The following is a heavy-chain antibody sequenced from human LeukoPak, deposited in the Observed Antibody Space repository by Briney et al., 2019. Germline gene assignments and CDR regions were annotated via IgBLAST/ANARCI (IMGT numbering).Heavy chain of an antibody. D-gene: IGHD3-22*01. J-gene: IGHJ4*02. Sequence: PGGSLRLSCAASGFTFSNYAMTWVRQAPGKGLEWVSTISGGGSSTYYADSVKGRFTISRDNSKNTLYLQMNSLRAEDTAVYYCAKGYNYDSSGLTYFDYWGQGALVTVSS. CDR3: AKGYNYDSSGLTYFDY. CDR2: ISGGGSST. V-gene: IGHV3-23*01. CDR1: GFTFSNYA.